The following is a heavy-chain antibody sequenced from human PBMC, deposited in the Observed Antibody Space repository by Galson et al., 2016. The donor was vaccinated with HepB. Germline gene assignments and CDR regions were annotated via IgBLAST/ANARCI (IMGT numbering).Heavy chain of an antibody. Sequence: SLRLSCAASGFTFSIYSVNWVRQAPGKGLEWVSSISSSSGSIYYADPVRGRFTISRDNAKNSLFLQMNRLRAEDTAVYYCTTSGIVVYETESYFDFWGQGTLVTVSS. J-gene: IGHJ4*02. V-gene: IGHV3-21*06. CDR2: ISSSSGSI. CDR1: GFTFSIYS. D-gene: IGHD2-8*02. CDR3: TTSGIVVYETESYFDF.